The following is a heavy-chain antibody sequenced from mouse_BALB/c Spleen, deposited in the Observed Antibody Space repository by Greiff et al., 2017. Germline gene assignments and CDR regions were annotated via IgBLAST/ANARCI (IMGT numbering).Heavy chain of an antibody. CDR2: INPYNGAT. Sequence: VQLQQSGPELVKPGASVKISCKASGYSFTGYYMHWVKQSHVKSLEWIGRINPYNGATSYNQNFKDKASLTVDKSSSTAYMELHSLTSEDSAVYYCARRCGNYDFDYWGQGTTLTVSS. CDR3: ARRCGNYDFDY. V-gene: IGHV1-31*01. D-gene: IGHD2-1*01. CDR1: GYSFTGYY. J-gene: IGHJ2*01.